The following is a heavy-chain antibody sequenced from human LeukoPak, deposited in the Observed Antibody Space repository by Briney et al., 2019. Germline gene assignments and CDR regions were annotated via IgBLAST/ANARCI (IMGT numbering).Heavy chain of an antibody. J-gene: IGHJ4*02. CDR3: AKHPFGVFDY. V-gene: IGHV3-7*01. CDR2: IKEDGSEK. D-gene: IGHD2-8*01. Sequence: GGSLRLSCAASGFTLSSYWMTWFRQAPGKGLEWVANIKEDGSEKYYVDSVKGRFTISRDNAKNSLYLQMNSLRAEDTAVYYCAKHPFGVFDYWGQGTLVTVSS. CDR1: GFTLSSYW.